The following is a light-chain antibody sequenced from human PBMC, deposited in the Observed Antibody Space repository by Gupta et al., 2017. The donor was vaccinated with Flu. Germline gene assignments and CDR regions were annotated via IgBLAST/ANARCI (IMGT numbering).Light chain of an antibody. V-gene: IGKV1-39*01. J-gene: IGKJ2*01. CDR3: QHSYTAPLYT. Sequence: SSLSASVGDRVTITCRASQDISLYLNWYQHKPGKAPKLLIYAASTLQTGVPSRFSGSGSGTDFTLTISSLQPEDFATYYCQHSYTAPLYTFGSGAK. CDR1: QDISLY. CDR2: AAS.